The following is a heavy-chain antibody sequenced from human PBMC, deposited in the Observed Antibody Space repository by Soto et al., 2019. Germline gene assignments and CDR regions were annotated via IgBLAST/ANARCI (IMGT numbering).Heavy chain of an antibody. Sequence: QGQLVESGGGLVKPGGSLRLSCAASRFTFSDYYMNWIRQAPGKGLVWISYISSSGSYTTYADSVKGRFTITRVNAKKSLFMLVIDLSSEDTAVHYCAITGTGYYLDYWGQGTLVTVSS. CDR3: AITGTGYYLDY. D-gene: IGHD3-9*01. V-gene: IGHV3-11*05. CDR2: ISSSGSYT. J-gene: IGHJ4*02. CDR1: RFTFSDYY.